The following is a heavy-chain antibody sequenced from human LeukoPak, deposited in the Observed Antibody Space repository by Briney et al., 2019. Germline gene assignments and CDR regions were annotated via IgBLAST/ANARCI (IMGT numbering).Heavy chain of an antibody. J-gene: IGHJ4*02. V-gene: IGHV1-18*04. CDR1: GYTFTGYY. Sequence: GASVKVSCKASGYTFTGYYMHWVRQAPGQGLEWMGWISAYNGNTNYAQKLQGRVTMTTDTSTSTAYMELRSLRSDDTAVYYCAREGIAAATTRGFDYWGQGTLVTVSS. CDR3: AREGIAAATTRGFDY. CDR2: ISAYNGNT. D-gene: IGHD6-13*01.